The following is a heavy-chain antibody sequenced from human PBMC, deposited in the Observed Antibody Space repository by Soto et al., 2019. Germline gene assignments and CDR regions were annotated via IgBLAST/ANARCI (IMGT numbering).Heavy chain of an antibody. V-gene: IGHV3-53*01. CDR2: IYSDDST. CDR1: GFTLSANY. CDR3: ARSYSTSLNWFDP. D-gene: IGHD2-2*01. J-gene: IGHJ5*02. Sequence: EVQLVESGGGLIQPGGSLRLSCAASGFTLSANYMSWVRQAPGKGLEWVSVIYSDDSTYYADSVKGRSTISRDNSKNTLFLQMNSLRAEDTAVYYCARSYSTSLNWFDPWGQGTLVSVSS.